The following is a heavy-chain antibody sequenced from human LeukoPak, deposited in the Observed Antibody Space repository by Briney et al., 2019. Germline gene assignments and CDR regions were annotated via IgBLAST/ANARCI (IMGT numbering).Heavy chain of an antibody. Sequence: SETLSLTCAVSGYSINSGYCWGWIRQPPGKGLEWIGSIYHSGSTYYNPSLKSRVNISVDTSKNQFSLKLSSVTAADTAVYCYTRRATTTNPPQRPFYCWGQETLVTVSS. CDR2: IYHSGST. V-gene: IGHV4-38-2*01. CDR1: GYSINSGYC. J-gene: IGHJ4*02. D-gene: IGHD6-25*01. CDR3: TRRATTTNPPQRPFYC.